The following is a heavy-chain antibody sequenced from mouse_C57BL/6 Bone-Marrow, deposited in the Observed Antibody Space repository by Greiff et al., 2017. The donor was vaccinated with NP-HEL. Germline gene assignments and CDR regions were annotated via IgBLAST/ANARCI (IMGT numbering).Heavy chain of an antibody. CDR1: GFTFSSYG. D-gene: IGHD1-1*01. Sequence: EVKLMESGGDLVKPGGSLKLSCAASGFTFSSYGMSWVRQTPDKRLEWVATISSGGSYTYYPDSVKGRFTISRDNAKNTLYLQMSSLKSEDTAMYYCARHRYYGPYWYFDVWGTGTTVTVSS. CDR2: ISSGGSYT. J-gene: IGHJ1*03. V-gene: IGHV5-6*01. CDR3: ARHRYYGPYWYFDV.